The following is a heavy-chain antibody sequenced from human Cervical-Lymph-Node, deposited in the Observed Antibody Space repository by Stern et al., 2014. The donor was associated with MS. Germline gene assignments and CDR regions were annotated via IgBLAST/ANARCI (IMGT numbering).Heavy chain of an antibody. CDR3: ARHVYGMDV. CDR1: GYNFNTYW. J-gene: IGHJ6*02. CDR2: IYPGDSET. V-gene: IGHV5-51*01. Sequence: VQLVESGAEVKKPGESLKISCKVFGYNFNTYWIAWVRQMPGKGLEWMGIIYPGDSETRYNPSFPGQVTISADKSISTAYLQWSTLKASDTAIYYCARHVYGMDVWGQGTTVTVSS.